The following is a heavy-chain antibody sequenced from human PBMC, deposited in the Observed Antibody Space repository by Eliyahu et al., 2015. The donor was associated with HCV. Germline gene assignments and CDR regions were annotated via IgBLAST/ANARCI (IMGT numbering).Heavy chain of an antibody. Sequence: QVQLVQSGAEVKKPGASVKVSCKASGYSFTNYDINWVRQATGQGLEWMGRMNPNSGYTDYAQKFQGRVTMTRNTSISTAYMELSSLRSEDTAVYYCARYAYGMDVWGQGTTVTVSS. CDR1: GYSFTNYD. J-gene: IGHJ6*02. CDR3: ARYAYGMDV. V-gene: IGHV1-8*01. CDR2: MNPNSGYT.